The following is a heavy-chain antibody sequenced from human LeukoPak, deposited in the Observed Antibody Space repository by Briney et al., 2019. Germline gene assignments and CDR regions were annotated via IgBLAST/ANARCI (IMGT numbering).Heavy chain of an antibody. J-gene: IGHJ4*02. V-gene: IGHV3-53*01. CDR3: ARGLVYYDTTGSYLAERPYFDS. CDR1: GFSVSGNY. Sequence: GESLRLSCAASGFSVSGNYLTWVRQAPGRGLEWVSFINIHDDAFYADSVKGRFTVSRDNSKNILYLLMNSLRAEDTTIYYCARGLVYYDTTGSYLAERPYFDSWGQGTLVTVSS. CDR2: INIHDDA. D-gene: IGHD3-16*01.